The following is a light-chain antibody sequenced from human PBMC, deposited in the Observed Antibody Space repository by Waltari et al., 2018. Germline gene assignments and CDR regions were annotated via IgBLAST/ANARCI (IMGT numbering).Light chain of an antibody. J-gene: IGKJ2*01. Sequence: VLTQSPGTLSLSPGESATLSCRASQSITKRYLAWYQQKPGQAPRLVIYGASSRAAGIPDRFSGSGSGTDFTLTISRLEPEDFAVYYCQQYGSSIMYTFGQGTKLEIK. CDR1: QSITKRY. CDR2: GAS. V-gene: IGKV3-20*01. CDR3: QQYGSSIMYT.